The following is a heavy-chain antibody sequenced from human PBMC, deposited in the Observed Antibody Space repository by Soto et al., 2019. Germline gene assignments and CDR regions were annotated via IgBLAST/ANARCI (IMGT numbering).Heavy chain of an antibody. Sequence: QVQLQESGPGLVKPSDALSLTCAVSGYSISSSNWWGWIRQPPGKGLEWIGYIYYSGSTYYNPSLKRRVTMSVDTSKNQFSLKLTSVPAVDTAVYYCARMYWYSTQYYLDYWGQGTLVTVSS. CDR1: GYSISSSNW. V-gene: IGHV4-28*01. CDR3: ARMYWYSTQYYLDY. J-gene: IGHJ4*02. D-gene: IGHD1-1*01. CDR2: IYYSGST.